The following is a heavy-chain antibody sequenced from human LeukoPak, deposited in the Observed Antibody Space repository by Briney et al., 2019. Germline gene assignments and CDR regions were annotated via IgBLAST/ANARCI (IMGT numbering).Heavy chain of an antibody. J-gene: IGHJ4*02. Sequence: GGSLRLSCAASGFTFSSYGMHWVRQAPGKGLEWVAVIWYDGSNKYYADSVKGRFTISSDNSKNTLYLQMNSLRAEDTAVYYCAGAMITFGEIDYWGQGTLVTVSS. CDR1: GFTFSSYG. D-gene: IGHD3-16*01. V-gene: IGHV3-33*01. CDR2: IWYDGSNK. CDR3: AGAMITFGEIDY.